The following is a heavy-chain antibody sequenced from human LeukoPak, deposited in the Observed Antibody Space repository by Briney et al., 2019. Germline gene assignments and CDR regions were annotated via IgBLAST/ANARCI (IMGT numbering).Heavy chain of an antibody. V-gene: IGHV4-4*07. CDR3: AREASDTAMATYYFDY. CDR2: IYISGRT. J-gene: IGHJ4*02. CDR1: GGSISTYY. Sequence: SETLSLTCTVSGGSISTYYWSWIRHPAGKGLEWIGRIYISGRTNYNPSLQSRVTMSVDTSRNQFSLKLRSVTAADTAVYYCAREASDTAMATYYFDYWGQGTLVTVSS. D-gene: IGHD5-18*01.